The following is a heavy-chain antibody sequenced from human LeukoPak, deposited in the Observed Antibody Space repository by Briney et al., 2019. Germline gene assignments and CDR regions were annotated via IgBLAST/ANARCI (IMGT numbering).Heavy chain of an antibody. D-gene: IGHD1-7*01. CDR3: ARDGGNCQSAAIYYYYYGMDV. J-gene: IGHJ6*02. CDR1: GYTFTSYG. CDR2: ISAYNGNT. V-gene: IGHV1-18*01. Sequence: EASVKVSCKASGYTFTSYGISWVRQAPGQGLEWMGWISAYNGNTNYAQKLQGRVTMTTDTSTSTAYMELRSLRSDDTAVYYCARDGGNCQSAAIYYYYYGMDVWGQGTTVTVSS.